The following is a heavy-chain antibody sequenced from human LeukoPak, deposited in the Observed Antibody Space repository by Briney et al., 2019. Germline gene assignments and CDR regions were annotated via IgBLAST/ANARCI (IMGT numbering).Heavy chain of an antibody. CDR3: ASGGSWNWFDP. Sequence: GGSLRLSCTASGFTFGDYAMSWIRQAPGKGLEWVGFIRSKAYGESADYAASVKGRFTISRDDSKAIAYLQMNSLRAEDTAVYYCASGGSWNWFDPWGQGTLVTVSS. D-gene: IGHD1-26*01. J-gene: IGHJ5*02. CDR1: GFTFGDYA. CDR2: IRSKAYGESA. V-gene: IGHV3-49*03.